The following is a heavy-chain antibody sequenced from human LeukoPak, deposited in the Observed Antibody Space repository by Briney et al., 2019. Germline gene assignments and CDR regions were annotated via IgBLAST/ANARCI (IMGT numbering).Heavy chain of an antibody. CDR2: IYSDGST. Sequence: GGSLRLSCAASRFTLSSNYMSWVRQAPGKGPEWVSVIYSDGSTYYADSVKGRFTISRDTSKNTLYLQMNSLRTEDTAVYYCARDLAAGGTYPHYWGQGTLVSVSS. CDR1: RFTLSSNY. J-gene: IGHJ4*02. CDR3: ARDLAAGGTYPHY. D-gene: IGHD6-13*01. V-gene: IGHV3-53*01.